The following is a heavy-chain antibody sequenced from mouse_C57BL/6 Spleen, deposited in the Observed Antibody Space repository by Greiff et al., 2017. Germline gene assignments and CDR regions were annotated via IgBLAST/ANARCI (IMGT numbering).Heavy chain of an antibody. CDR1: GFTFSSYG. CDR2: ISSGGSYT. V-gene: IGHV5-6*01. CDR3: ARHNTTVVATGCDV. D-gene: IGHD1-1*01. Sequence: EVQLVESGGDLVKPGGSLKLSCAASGFTFSSYGMSWVRQTPDKRLEWVATISSGGSYTYYPASVKGRFTISRDNAKNTLYLQMSSLNSEDTAMYYCARHNTTVVATGCDVWGTGTTVTVSS. J-gene: IGHJ1*03.